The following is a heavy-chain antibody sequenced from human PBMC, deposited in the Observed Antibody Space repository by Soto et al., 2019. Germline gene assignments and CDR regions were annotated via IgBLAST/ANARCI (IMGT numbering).Heavy chain of an antibody. CDR3: ARFPYGGGDWFDP. CDR2: IYYSGST. Sequence: QVQLQESGPGLVKPSQTLSLTCTVSGGSISSGAYYWSWIRQHPGKGLEWIGYIYYSGSTYYNPSLTSRVTISIDTSKTQFSLKLSSVTAADTAVYYCARFPYGGGDWFDPWGQGTLVTVSS. D-gene: IGHD3-10*01. CDR1: GGSISSGAYY. J-gene: IGHJ5*02. V-gene: IGHV4-31*03.